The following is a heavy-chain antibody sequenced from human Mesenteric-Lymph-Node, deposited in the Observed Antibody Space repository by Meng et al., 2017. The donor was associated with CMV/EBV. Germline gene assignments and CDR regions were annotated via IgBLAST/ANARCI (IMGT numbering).Heavy chain of an antibody. Sequence: GESLKISCAASGLTVSSNYMSWVRQAPGKGLEWVSVIYSGGSTYYADSVKGRFTISRDNSKNTLYLQMNSLRAEDTAVYYCARGGTVTTYLAFDIWGQGTMVTVSS. D-gene: IGHD4-17*01. CDR2: IYSGGST. CDR1: GLTVSSNY. V-gene: IGHV3-66*02. J-gene: IGHJ3*02. CDR3: ARGGTVTTYLAFDI.